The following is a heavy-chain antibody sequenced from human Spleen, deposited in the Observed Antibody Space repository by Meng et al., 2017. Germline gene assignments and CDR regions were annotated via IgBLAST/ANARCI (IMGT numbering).Heavy chain of an antibody. CDR3: ARGPTTMAHDFDY. D-gene: IGHD4-11*01. CDR1: GFIFNNFA. CDR2: ISYDGSNT. Sequence: GESLKISCVASGFIFNNFAMHWVRQAPGKGLEWVAVISYDGSNTYYVDSVKGRFTISRDNSKNTVYLQVNSLRPEDTAVYYCARGPTTMAHDFDYWGQGTLVTVSS. J-gene: IGHJ4*02. V-gene: IGHV3-30*04.